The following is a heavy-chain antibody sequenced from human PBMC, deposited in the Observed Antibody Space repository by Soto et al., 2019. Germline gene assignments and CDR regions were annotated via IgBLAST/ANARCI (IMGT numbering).Heavy chain of an antibody. D-gene: IGHD3-3*01. Sequence: GGSLRLSCAASGFTFSSYAMSWVRQAPGKGLEWVSAISGSGGSTYYADSVKGRFTISRDNSKNTLYLQMNSLRAEDTAVYYCAKVVGPYDFWSGLLGRGGNWFDPWGQGTLVTVSS. CDR2: ISGSGGST. CDR3: AKVVGPYDFWSGLLGRGGNWFDP. J-gene: IGHJ5*02. CDR1: GFTFSSYA. V-gene: IGHV3-23*01.